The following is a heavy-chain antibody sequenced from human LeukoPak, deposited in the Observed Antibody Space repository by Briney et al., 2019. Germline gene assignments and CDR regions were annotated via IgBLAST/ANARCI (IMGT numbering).Heavy chain of an antibody. J-gene: IGHJ4*02. V-gene: IGHV3-33*01. Sequence: GGSLRLSCAASGFTFSSYGMHWVRQAPGKGLEGVAVIWYDGSNKYYADSVKGRFTISRDNSKNTLYLQMNSLRAEDTAVYYCARGLPYGDHEVGDYWGQGTLVTVSS. CDR1: GFTFSSYG. CDR2: IWYDGSNK. CDR3: ARGLPYGDHEVGDY. D-gene: IGHD4-17*01.